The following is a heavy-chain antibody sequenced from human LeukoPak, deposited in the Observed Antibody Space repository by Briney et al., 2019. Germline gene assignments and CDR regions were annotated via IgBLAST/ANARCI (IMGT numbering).Heavy chain of an antibody. CDR2: ISAYNGNT. Sequence: GASVKVSCKASGYTFTSYGISWVRQAPGQGLEWMGWISAYNGNTNYAQKFQGRVTMTRDTSISTVSMELSRLRSDDTAVYYCARDGGYCSSGTICYSRAEYYYYGMDVWGQGTTVTVSS. CDR1: GYTFTSYG. D-gene: IGHD2-2*01. J-gene: IGHJ6*02. V-gene: IGHV1-18*01. CDR3: ARDGGYCSSGTICYSRAEYYYYGMDV.